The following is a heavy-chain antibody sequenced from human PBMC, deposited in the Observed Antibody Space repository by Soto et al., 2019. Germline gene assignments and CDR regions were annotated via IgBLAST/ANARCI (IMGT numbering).Heavy chain of an antibody. D-gene: IGHD3-10*01. Sequence: QVQLGQSGAEVKKPGSSVKVSCKAPGGTFNSHSITWVRQAPGQGLEWMGRIIPVLNIADYAQKFQGRVTITADKSTTTAYMELSSMRIADTAVYYCARGAGDYYGSGNYYNDFWGQGTLVTVSS. CDR2: IIPVLNIA. J-gene: IGHJ4*02. CDR3: ARGAGDYYGSGNYYNDF. CDR1: GGTFNSHS. V-gene: IGHV1-69*02.